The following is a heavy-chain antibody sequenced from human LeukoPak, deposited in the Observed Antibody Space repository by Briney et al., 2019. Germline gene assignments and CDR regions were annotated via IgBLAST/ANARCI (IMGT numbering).Heavy chain of an antibody. J-gene: IGHJ6*02. CDR2: ISYDGSNK. V-gene: IGHV3-30-3*01. Sequence: PGGSLRLSCAASGFTFSSYAMHWVRQAPGKGLEWVAVISYDGSNKYYADSVKGRFTISRDNSKNTLYLQMNSLRAEDTAVYYCARDHVRTYGSGSYYPVYYYYGMDVWGQGTTVTVSS. D-gene: IGHD3-10*01. CDR1: GFTFSSYA. CDR3: ARDHVRTYGSGSYYPVYYYYGMDV.